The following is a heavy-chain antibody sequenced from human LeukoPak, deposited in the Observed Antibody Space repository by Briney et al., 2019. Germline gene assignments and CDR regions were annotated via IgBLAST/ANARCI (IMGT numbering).Heavy chain of an antibody. CDR1: GYTLTELS. J-gene: IGHJ4*02. CDR2: FDPEDGET. V-gene: IGHV1-24*01. D-gene: IGHD3-10*01. Sequence: ASVKVSCKVSGYTLTELSMHWVRQAPGKGLEWMGGFDPEDGETIYAQKFQGRVTMTEDTSTDTAYMELSSLRSEDTAVYYCATYYYGSGSRFTNFDYWGQGTLVTVSS. CDR3: ATYYYGSGSRFTNFDY.